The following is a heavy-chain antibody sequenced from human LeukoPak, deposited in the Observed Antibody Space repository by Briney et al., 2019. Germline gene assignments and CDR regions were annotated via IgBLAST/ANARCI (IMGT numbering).Heavy chain of an antibody. D-gene: IGHD3-10*01. CDR2: IESKTDGGTT. J-gene: IGHJ4*02. V-gene: IGHV3-15*04. CDR1: GFSFSDAW. Sequence: GGSLRLSCAASGFSFSDAWMSWVRQIPGKGLEWVGRIESKTDGGTTDYAAPVKGRFTISRDDPTNTLYLQMNSLKSEDTAVYYCTTYGSGRKFDYWGQGTLVTVSS. CDR3: TTYGSGRKFDY.